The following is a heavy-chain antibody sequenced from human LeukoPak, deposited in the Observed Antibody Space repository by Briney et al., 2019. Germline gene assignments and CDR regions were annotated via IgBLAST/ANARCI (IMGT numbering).Heavy chain of an antibody. Sequence: PGGSLRLSCAASGFTFSSYGMHWVPQAPGKGLEWVAFIRYDGSNKYYADSVKGRFTISRDNSKNTLYLQMNSLRAEDTAVYYCAKEESGSYYGLRYYYYYMDVWGKGTTVTISS. J-gene: IGHJ6*03. V-gene: IGHV3-30*02. CDR1: GFTFSSYG. D-gene: IGHD1-26*01. CDR3: AKEESGSYYGLRYYYYYMDV. CDR2: IRYDGSNK.